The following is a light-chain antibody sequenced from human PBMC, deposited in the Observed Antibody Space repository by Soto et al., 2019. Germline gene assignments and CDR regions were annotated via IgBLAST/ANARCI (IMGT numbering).Light chain of an antibody. J-gene: IGLJ1*01. CDR2: EVS. Sequence: QSVLTQPPSASGSPGQSVTISCTGTSSDVGAYNYVSWYQQLPGKAPKLIIYEVSKRPSGVPDRFSGSKSGNTASLTVSGLQAEDEADYYCTSYAGTYSFFYFLGTGTKVTVL. CDR3: TSYAGTYSFFYF. CDR1: SSDVGAYNY. V-gene: IGLV2-8*01.